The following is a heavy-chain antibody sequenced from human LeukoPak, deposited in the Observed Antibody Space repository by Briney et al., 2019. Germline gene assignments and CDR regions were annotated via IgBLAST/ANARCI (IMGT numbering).Heavy chain of an antibody. Sequence: SETLSLTCAVYGGSFSGYYWSWIRQPPGKGLEWIGEINHSGSTNYNPSLKSRVTISVDTSKNQFSLKLSSVTAADTAVYYCAGKTWGLVGATTRFDYWGQGTLVTVSS. V-gene: IGHV4-34*01. CDR2: INHSGST. CDR1: GGSFSGYY. J-gene: IGHJ4*02. D-gene: IGHD1-26*01. CDR3: AGKTWGLVGATTRFDY.